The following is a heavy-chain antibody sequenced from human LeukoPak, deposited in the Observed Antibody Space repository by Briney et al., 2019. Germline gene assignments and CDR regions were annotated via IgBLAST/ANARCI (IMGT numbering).Heavy chain of an antibody. J-gene: IGHJ3*02. CDR3: ARDGDVLRYFDWSFHAFDI. CDR1: GGSISSYY. Sequence: ASETLSLTCTVSGGSISSYYWSWIRQPPGKGLEWIGSIYHSGSTYYNPSLKSRVTISVDTSKNQFSLKLSSVTAADTAVYYCARDGDVLRYFDWSFHAFDIWGQGTMVTVSS. D-gene: IGHD3-9*01. V-gene: IGHV4-38-2*02. CDR2: IYHSGST.